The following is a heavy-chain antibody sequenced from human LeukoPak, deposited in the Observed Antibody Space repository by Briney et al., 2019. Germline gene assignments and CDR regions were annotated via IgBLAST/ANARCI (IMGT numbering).Heavy chain of an antibody. V-gene: IGHV3-23*01. CDR1: GFTFSSYA. CDR2: ISGSGGST. Sequence: PGGSLRLSCAASGFTFSSYAMSWVRQAPGKGLEWVSAISGSGGSTYYADSVKGRFTISRDNSKNTLYLQMNSLSAEDTAVYYCAKGIAVAGRNYYYYGMDVWGQGTTVTVSS. D-gene: IGHD6-19*01. J-gene: IGHJ6*02. CDR3: AKGIAVAGRNYYYYGMDV.